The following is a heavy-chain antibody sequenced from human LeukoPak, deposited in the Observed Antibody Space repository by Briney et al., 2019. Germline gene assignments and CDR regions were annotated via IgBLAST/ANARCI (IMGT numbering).Heavy chain of an antibody. CDR2: IYYSGST. D-gene: IGHD4-17*01. CDR3: AGEVYGDYGDFAFDI. V-gene: IGHV4-59*01. CDR1: GGSISSYY. Sequence: SETLSLTCTVSGGSISSYYWSWIRQSPGKGLEWIGYIYYSGSTNYNPSLKSRVTISVDTSKNQFSLKLSSVTAADTAVYYCAGEVYGDYGDFAFDIWGQGTMVIVSS. J-gene: IGHJ3*02.